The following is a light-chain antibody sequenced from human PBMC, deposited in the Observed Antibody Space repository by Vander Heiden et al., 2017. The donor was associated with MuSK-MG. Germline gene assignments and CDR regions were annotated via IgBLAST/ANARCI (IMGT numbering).Light chain of an antibody. V-gene: IGKV4-1*01. Sequence: DIVMTQSPDCLAGSLGERATINCKSSQSVLHTSNNRYYLAWYQQKPGQPPKLLIYWASTRKSGVPDRFSGSGSGTDFTLTISSLQAEDVAVYYCQQDDSVPLTFGGGTKVEFK. CDR2: WAS. CDR1: QSVLHTSNNRYY. J-gene: IGKJ4*01. CDR3: QQDDSVPLT.